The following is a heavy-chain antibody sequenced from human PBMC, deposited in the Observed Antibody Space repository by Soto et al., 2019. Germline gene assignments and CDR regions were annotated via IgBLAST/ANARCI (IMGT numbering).Heavy chain of an antibody. CDR2: IYYSGST. D-gene: IGHD3-22*01. V-gene: IGHV4-39*01. J-gene: IGHJ3*02. CDR1: GGSVSSRSYY. CDR3: VRHLYYYDTSGYFDAFDI. Sequence: QLQLQESGPGLVKPSETLSLTCTVSGGSVSSRSYYWGWIRQAPGRGLEWIGSIYYSGSTYYNPSLKSRVTISVDTSKTQFSRKLSSVTAADTAVYYCVRHLYYYDTSGYFDAFDIWGQGTMVTVSS.